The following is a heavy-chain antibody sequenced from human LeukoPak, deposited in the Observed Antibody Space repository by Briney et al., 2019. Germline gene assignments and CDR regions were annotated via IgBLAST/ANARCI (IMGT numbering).Heavy chain of an antibody. CDR2: IYTSGST. V-gene: IGHV4-61*02. Sequence: PSETLSLTCTVSGGSISSGSYYWSWIRQPAGKGLEWIGRIYTSGSTNYNPSLKSRVTISVDTSKNQFSLKLSSVTAADTAVYYYASPRREMDAFDIWGQGTMVTVSS. D-gene: IGHD5-24*01. J-gene: IGHJ3*02. CDR1: GGSISSGSYY. CDR3: ASPRREMDAFDI.